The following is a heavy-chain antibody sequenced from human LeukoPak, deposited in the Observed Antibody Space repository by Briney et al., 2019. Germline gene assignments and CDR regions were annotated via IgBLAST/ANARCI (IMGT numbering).Heavy chain of an antibody. CDR3: ARDAGSGWYGRDYYYMDV. D-gene: IGHD6-19*01. Sequence: SETLSLTCTVSGGSISSSSYYWGWIRQPPGKGLEWFGSIYYSASTYYNPSLKSRVTISVDTSKNQISLKLSSVTAADTAVYYCARDAGSGWYGRDYYYMDVWGKGTTGTVSS. J-gene: IGHJ6*03. CDR2: IYYSAST. CDR1: GGSISSSSYY. V-gene: IGHV4-39*07.